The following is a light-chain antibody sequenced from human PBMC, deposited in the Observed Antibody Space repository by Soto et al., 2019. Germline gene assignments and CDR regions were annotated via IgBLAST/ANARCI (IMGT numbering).Light chain of an antibody. CDR2: KAS. CDR1: QSISSW. Sequence: DIQMTQSPSTLSASVGDRVTITCRASQSISSWLAWYQQKPGKAPKLLIYKASTLESGVPSRFSGSGSGTEFTLTISSLQPDDFAAYYCQHYNSYSEAVGQGTKVDSK. J-gene: IGKJ1*01. CDR3: QHYNSYSEA. V-gene: IGKV1-5*03.